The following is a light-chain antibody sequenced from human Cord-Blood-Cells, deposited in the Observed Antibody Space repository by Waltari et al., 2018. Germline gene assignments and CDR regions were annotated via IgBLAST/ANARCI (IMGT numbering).Light chain of an antibody. V-gene: IGKV3-11*01. Sequence: EIVLTQSPATQSLSPGGRATLSCRPSQSVSSYLAWYQQKPGQAPRLHIYDASNRATGLPARFSGSGSGTDFTLTISSLVPEDFAVYYCQQRSNWPLTFGGGTKVEIK. J-gene: IGKJ4*01. CDR3: QQRSNWPLT. CDR2: DAS. CDR1: QSVSSY.